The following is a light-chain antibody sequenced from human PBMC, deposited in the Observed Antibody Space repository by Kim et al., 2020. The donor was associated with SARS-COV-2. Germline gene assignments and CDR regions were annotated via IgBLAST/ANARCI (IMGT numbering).Light chain of an antibody. J-gene: IGKJ1*01. CDR3: QQYGSSPGT. Sequence: EIVLTQSPGTLSLSPGERATLSCRASQSVTSNYLAWYQQNPGQAPRLLMYGASSRATGIPDRFSGSGSGTDFTLTISRLEPEDFAVYYCQQYGSSPGTFGQGTKVDIK. V-gene: IGKV3-20*01. CDR1: QSVTSNY. CDR2: GAS.